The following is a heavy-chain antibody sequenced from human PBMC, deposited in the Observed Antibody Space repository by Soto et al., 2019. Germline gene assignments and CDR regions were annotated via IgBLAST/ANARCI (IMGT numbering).Heavy chain of an antibody. CDR2: IGSTGNT. CDR1: GLTLSGYD. D-gene: IGHD2-21*01. J-gene: IGHJ6*02. CDR3: QRKIPKNVMAV. V-gene: IGHV3-13*01. Sequence: GGYLRLSCAASGLTLSGYDIHSVGQATGKGLEFVSGIGSTGNTYYEESLKVRFTISRENAKNNFDLQMNSLIVENTAICYCQRKIPKNVMAVWGQRTTVTVSS.